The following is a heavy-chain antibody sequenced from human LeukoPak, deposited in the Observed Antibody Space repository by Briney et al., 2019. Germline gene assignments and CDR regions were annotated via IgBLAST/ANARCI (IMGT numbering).Heavy chain of an antibody. J-gene: IGHJ4*02. D-gene: IGHD3-9*01. V-gene: IGHV3-23*01. CDR1: GFTFSSYA. CDR2: ISGSGGST. Sequence: GGSLRLSCAASGFTFSSYAMSWVRQAPGKGLEWVSAISGSGGSTYYADSVKGRFTISRDNSKNSLYLQMNSLRAEDTAVYYCAREGYFDWLLYFDYWGQGTLVTVSS. CDR3: AREGYFDWLLYFDY.